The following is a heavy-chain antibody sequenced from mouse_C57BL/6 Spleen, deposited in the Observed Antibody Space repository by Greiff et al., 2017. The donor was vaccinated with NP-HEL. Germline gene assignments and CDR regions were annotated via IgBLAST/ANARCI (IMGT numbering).Heavy chain of an antibody. CDR1: GYTFTDYY. D-gene: IGHD2-3*01. J-gene: IGHJ4*01. CDR2: IYPGSGNT. CDR3: ARDDGYFFYYAMDY. Sequence: QVHVQQSGAELVRPGASVKLSCKASGYTFTDYYINWVKQRPGQGLEWIARIYPGSGNTYYNEKFKGKATLTAEKSSSTAYMQLSSLTSEDSAVYFGARDDGYFFYYAMDYWGQGTSVTVSS. V-gene: IGHV1-76*01.